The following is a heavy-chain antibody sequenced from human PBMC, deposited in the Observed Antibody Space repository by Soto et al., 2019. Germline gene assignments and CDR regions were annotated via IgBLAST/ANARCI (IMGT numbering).Heavy chain of an antibody. CDR2: MNPNSGNT. CDR1: WYSLSRYV. J-gene: IGHJ6*03. D-gene: IGHD2-2*01. Sequence: DSVKVSCKRAWYSLSRYVIKWVRQSTEKGQEWRGWMNPNSGNTGYAQKFQGRVTMTRTTSISTAYMELSSLRSEDTAVYYCARGGSDCSSTSCYERRDYYYMDVWGKGTTVTVSS. V-gene: IGHV1-8*01. CDR3: ARGGSDCSSTSCYERRDYYYMDV.